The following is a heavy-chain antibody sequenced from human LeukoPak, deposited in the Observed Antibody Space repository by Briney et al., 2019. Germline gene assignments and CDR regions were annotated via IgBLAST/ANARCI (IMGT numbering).Heavy chain of an antibody. CDR2: IYYSGST. J-gene: IGHJ6*02. V-gene: IGHV4-30-4*01. CDR3: ARDGASSIIPVDYYYGMDV. Sequence: SQTLSLTCTVSGGSISSGDCYWSWLRRPPGTGLEWIGYIYYSGSTYYNPSLKSRVTISVDTSKNQFSLKLSSVTAADTAVYYCARDGASSIIPVDYYYGMDVWGQGTTVTVSS. D-gene: IGHD3-3*01. CDR1: GGSISSGDCY.